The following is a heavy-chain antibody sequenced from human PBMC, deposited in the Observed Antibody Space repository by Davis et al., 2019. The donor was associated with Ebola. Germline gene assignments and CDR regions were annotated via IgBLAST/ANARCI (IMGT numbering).Heavy chain of an antibody. D-gene: IGHD1-26*01. V-gene: IGHV3-23*01. J-gene: IGHJ4*02. Sequence: GESLKISCAASGFTFSDHHMDWVRQAPGKGLEWVSSISGSGDDTYYADSVKGRFTVSRDNSKNTLYLQMNSLRAEDTAVYYCARGAPEGALDYWGQGTLVTVSS. CDR1: GFTFSDHH. CDR3: ARGAPEGALDY. CDR2: ISGSGDDT.